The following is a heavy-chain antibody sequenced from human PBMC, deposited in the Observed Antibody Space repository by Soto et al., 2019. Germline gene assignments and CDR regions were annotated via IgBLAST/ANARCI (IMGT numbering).Heavy chain of an antibody. J-gene: IGHJ4*02. CDR1: GFTFSSYE. V-gene: IGHV3-48*03. D-gene: IGHD6-13*01. Sequence: PGGSLRLSCAASGFTFSSYEMIWVRQAPGKGLEWVSYISSSGSTIYYADSVKGRFTISRDNAKNSLYLQMNSLRAEDTAVYYCARSSSSWYIGGYWGQGTLVTVSS. CDR2: ISSSGSTI. CDR3: ARSSSSWYIGGY.